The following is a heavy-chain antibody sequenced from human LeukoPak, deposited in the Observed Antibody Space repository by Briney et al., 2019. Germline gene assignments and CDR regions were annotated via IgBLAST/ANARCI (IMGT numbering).Heavy chain of an antibody. CDR3: AREYTLYRSGWFLDY. CDR1: GGSISSSSYY. CDR2: IYYSGST. V-gene: IGHV4-39*07. Sequence: TSSETLSLTCTVSGGSISSSSYYWGWIRQPPGKGLEWIGSIYYSGSTYYNPSLKSRVTISVDTSKNQFSLKLSSLTAADTAVYYCAREYTLYRSGWFLDYWGQGTVVTVSS. D-gene: IGHD6-19*01. J-gene: IGHJ4*02.